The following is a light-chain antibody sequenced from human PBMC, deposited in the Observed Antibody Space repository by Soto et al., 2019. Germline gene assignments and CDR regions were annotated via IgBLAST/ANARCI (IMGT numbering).Light chain of an antibody. V-gene: IGLV2-8*01. CDR1: SSDVGDYNY. J-gene: IGLJ3*02. Sequence: QSALTQPPSASGSPGQSVTISCTATSSDVGDYNYVSWYQQHPGKAPKLIIYEVSKRPSGVPDRFSGSKSGNTASLTVSGLQAEDEAVYYCSSTAGNNNLVFGGGTKLTVL. CDR2: EVS. CDR3: SSTAGNNNLV.